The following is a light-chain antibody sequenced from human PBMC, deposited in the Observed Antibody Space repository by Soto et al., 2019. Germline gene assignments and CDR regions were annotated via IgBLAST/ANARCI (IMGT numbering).Light chain of an antibody. CDR3: QQYNNWALT. CDR2: GAS. J-gene: IGKJ3*01. CDR1: QSVSTN. Sequence: EIGMTQSPATLSVSPGERATLSCRASQSVSTNLAWYQQKPRQAHRLLIYGASTRATGIPARFSGSGSGTEFTLTISSLQSEDFAVYYCQQYNNWALTFGPGTKVDMK. V-gene: IGKV3-15*01.